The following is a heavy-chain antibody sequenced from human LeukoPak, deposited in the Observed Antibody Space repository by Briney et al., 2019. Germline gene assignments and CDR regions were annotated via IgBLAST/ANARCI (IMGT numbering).Heavy chain of an antibody. V-gene: IGHV3-23*01. Sequence: GASLRLSCVAPGCSVTNYAVGFGGQATTRRPEWLSSMKGGGETFYADSVKGRCTLSRDISRNTVYLQMNHLRVEDTAIYYCPRASWISPADAVSWGQGTQVTVSS. J-gene: IGHJ4*02. CDR2: MKGGGET. D-gene: IGHD2-2*03. CDR3: PRASWISPADAVS. CDR1: GCSVTNYA.